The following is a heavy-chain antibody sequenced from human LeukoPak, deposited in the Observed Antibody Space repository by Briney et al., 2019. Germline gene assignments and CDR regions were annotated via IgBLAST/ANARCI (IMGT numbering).Heavy chain of an antibody. CDR1: GGSFSGYY. CDR3: ARARGTEAIDS. CDR2: INHSGNS. J-gene: IGHJ4*02. D-gene: IGHD6-25*01. V-gene: IGHV4-34*01. Sequence: SETLSLTCAVYGGSFSGYYWTWIRQSPGKGLEWIGEINHSGNSNYNPSLKSRVTISADTSKNQFSLKMTSVTAADTAIYYCARARGTEAIDSWGQGTLVTVSS.